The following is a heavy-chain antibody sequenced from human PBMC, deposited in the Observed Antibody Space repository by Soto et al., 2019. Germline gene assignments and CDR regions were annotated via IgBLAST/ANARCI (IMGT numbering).Heavy chain of an antibody. Sequence: EVQLVESGGGLVKPGGSLRLSCAVSGFSFSNYGMNWVRQAPGKGLEWVSSISSSSSYISYAASVKGRFTISRDNAKNSVYLPLNSLRAEDTAVYYCARSDCTSTSCYLVWFDPWGQGTLVTVSS. V-gene: IGHV3-21*01. CDR1: GFSFSNYG. J-gene: IGHJ5*02. D-gene: IGHD2-2*01. CDR2: ISSSSSYI. CDR3: ARSDCTSTSCYLVWFDP.